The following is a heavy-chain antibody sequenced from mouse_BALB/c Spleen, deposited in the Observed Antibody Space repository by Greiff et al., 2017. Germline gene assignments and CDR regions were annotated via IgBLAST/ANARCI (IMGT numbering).Heavy chain of an antibody. D-gene: IGHD1-2*01. Sequence: QVQLQQPGAELVMPGASVKMSCKASGYTFTDYWMHWVKQRPGQGLEWIGAIDTSDSYTSYNQKFKGKATLTVDESSSTAYMQLSSLTSEDSAVYYCARRRVITTAKENFDYWGQGTTLTVSS. V-gene: IGHV1-69*01. CDR3: ARRRVITTAKENFDY. J-gene: IGHJ2*01. CDR2: IDTSDSYT. CDR1: GYTFTDYW.